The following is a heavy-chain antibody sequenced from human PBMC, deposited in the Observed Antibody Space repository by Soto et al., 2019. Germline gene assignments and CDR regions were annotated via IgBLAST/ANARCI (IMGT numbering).Heavy chain of an antibody. CDR3: ARVTPPGVATTYFDY. J-gene: IGHJ4*02. CDR1: GGSISSYY. Sequence: TSETLSLTCTVSGGSISSYYWSWIRQPPGKGLEWIGYIYYSGSTNYNPSLKSRVTISVDTSKNQFSLKLSSVTAADTAVYYCARVTPPGVATTYFDYWGQGTLVTVSS. V-gene: IGHV4-59*01. D-gene: IGHD5-12*01. CDR2: IYYSGST.